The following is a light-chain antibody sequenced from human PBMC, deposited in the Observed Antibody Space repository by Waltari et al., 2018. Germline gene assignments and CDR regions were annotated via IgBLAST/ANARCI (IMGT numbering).Light chain of an antibody. CDR1: NHNIGLNY. J-gene: IGLJ3*02. Sequence: QSILTQPPSVSAAPGQRVTVSCSGNNHNIGLNYVPWYQQLPGTAPKLLTQRNNQRPSGVPDRFSGSKSGTSASLAISGLRSEDEADYYCASWDDSLSVGVFGGGTKLTVL. V-gene: IGLV1-47*01. CDR2: RNN. CDR3: ASWDDSLSVGV.